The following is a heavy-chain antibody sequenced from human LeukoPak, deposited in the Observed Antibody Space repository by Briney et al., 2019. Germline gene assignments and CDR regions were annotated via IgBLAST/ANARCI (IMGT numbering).Heavy chain of an antibody. D-gene: IGHD6-19*01. J-gene: IGHJ4*02. Sequence: GGSLRLSCAASGFTFSSYAMHWVRQAPGKGLEWVAVISYDGSNKYYADSVKGRFIISRDNSKNTLYLQMNSLRAEDTAVYYCARADYSSGLNFDYWGQGTLVTVSS. CDR1: GFTFSSYA. CDR2: ISYDGSNK. V-gene: IGHV3-30*04. CDR3: ARADYSSGLNFDY.